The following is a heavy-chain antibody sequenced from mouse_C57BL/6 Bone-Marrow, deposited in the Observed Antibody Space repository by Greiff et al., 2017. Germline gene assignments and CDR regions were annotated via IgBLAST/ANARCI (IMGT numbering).Heavy chain of an antibody. Sequence: EVQLQQSGAELVRPGASVKLSCTASGFNIKDDYMHWVKQRPEQGLEWIGWIDPENGDTEYASKFQGKATITADTSSNTAYLQLSSLTSEDTAVYYCTTYSNYYVDYWGQGTTLTVSS. CDR1: GFNIKDDY. D-gene: IGHD2-5*01. CDR2: IDPENGDT. V-gene: IGHV14-4*01. CDR3: TTYSNYYVDY. J-gene: IGHJ2*01.